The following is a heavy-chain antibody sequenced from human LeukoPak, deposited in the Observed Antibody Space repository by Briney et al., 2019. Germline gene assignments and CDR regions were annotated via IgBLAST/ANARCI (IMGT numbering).Heavy chain of an antibody. V-gene: IGHV4-4*07. D-gene: IGHD5-12*01. CDR3: ARDRWLPIGWGYAFDI. CDR2: IYTSGST. CDR1: GGSFSGYY. Sequence: TSETLSLTCAVYGGSFSGYYWSWIRQPAGKGLEWIGRIYTSGSTNYNPSLKSRVTMSVDTSKNQFSLKLSSVTAADTAVYYCARDRWLPIGWGYAFDIWGQGTMVTVSS. J-gene: IGHJ3*02.